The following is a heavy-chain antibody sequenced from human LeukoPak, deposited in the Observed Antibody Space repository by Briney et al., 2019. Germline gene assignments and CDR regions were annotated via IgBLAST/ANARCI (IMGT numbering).Heavy chain of an antibody. D-gene: IGHD3-3*01. V-gene: IGHV3-30*02. CDR2: IRYDGINK. CDR1: GFTFSSQG. Sequence: GGSLRLSCAVSGFTFSSQGMHWVHQAPGKGLEWVAFIRYDGINKYYADSVQGRFTISRDNSKNTLYLQMNSLRDEDTAVYYCAQDFWSFCDYWGQGTLVIVSS. J-gene: IGHJ4*02. CDR3: AQDFWSFCDY.